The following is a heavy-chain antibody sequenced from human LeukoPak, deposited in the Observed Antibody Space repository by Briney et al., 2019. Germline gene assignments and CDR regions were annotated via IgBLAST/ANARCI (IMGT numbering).Heavy chain of an antibody. Sequence: SETLSLTCTVSGGSISSNYGSWIRQPPGKGPEWIGYIYNSGSTNYNPSLKSRVTISIDTSKNQFSLKLSSVTAADTAVYYCARVGIAVAGYYYYGMDVWGQGTTVTVSS. V-gene: IGHV4-59*12. CDR1: GGSISSNY. D-gene: IGHD6-19*01. CDR2: IYNSGST. J-gene: IGHJ6*02. CDR3: ARVGIAVAGYYYYGMDV.